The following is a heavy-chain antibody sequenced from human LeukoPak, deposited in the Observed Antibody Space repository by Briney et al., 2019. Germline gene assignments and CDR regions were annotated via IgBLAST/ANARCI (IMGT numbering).Heavy chain of an antibody. CDR2: ISSSGSTI. J-gene: IGHJ4*02. V-gene: IGHV3-11*01. Sequence: GGSLRLSCAASGFTFNTYWMSWVRQAPGKGLEWVSYISSSGSTIYYADSVKGRFTISRDNAKNSLYLQMNSLRAEDTAVYYCARPRTHSSSSWYAVSWGQGTLVTVSS. D-gene: IGHD6-13*01. CDR1: GFTFNTYW. CDR3: ARPRTHSSSSWYAVS.